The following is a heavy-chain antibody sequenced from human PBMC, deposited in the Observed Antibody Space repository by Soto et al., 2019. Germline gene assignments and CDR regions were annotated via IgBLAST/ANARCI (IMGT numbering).Heavy chain of an antibody. CDR3: TKASSDRNHMEV. V-gene: IGHV3-23*01. J-gene: IGHJ6*02. CDR1: GFTFKAYA. Sequence: DVQLLESGGASVQPGGSLRLSCVASGFTFKAYAMGWVRQAPGKGLEWVSSITATNGNTYYADSVRGRFTISRDNSRNTLYLHMTTLRAEDTALYYCTKASSDRNHMEVWGPGTTVTVSS. CDR2: ITATNGNT.